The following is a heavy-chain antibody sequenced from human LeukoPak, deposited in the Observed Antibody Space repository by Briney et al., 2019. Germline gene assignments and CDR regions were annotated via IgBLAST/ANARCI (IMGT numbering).Heavy chain of an antibody. CDR3: ARDLGSVVPFPFDI. Sequence: SETLSLTCTVSGYSISSGYYWGWIRQPPGKGLEWIGSIYHSGSTYYNPSLKSRVTISVDTSKSQFSLKLNSVTAADTAVYYCARDLGSVVPFPFDIWGQGTMVTVSS. V-gene: IGHV4-38-2*02. CDR1: GYSISSGYY. CDR2: IYHSGST. J-gene: IGHJ3*02. D-gene: IGHD3-10*01.